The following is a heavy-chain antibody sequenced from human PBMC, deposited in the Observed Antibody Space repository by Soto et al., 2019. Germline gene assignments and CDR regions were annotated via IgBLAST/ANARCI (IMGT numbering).Heavy chain of an antibody. V-gene: IGHV3-74*01. J-gene: IGHJ4*02. D-gene: IGHD3-16*01. Sequence: EVQLVESGGDLVQPGGFLRLSCATSGFTFSRYWMHWVRQVPGKGLVWVSRINSDGSSISYSDSVKGRFTISRDNGKNTLYLQMNSLTVEDTAAYYYARLPGDTISSLHYWGQGTLVTVSS. CDR1: GFTFSRYW. CDR3: ARLPGDTISSLHY. CDR2: INSDGSSI.